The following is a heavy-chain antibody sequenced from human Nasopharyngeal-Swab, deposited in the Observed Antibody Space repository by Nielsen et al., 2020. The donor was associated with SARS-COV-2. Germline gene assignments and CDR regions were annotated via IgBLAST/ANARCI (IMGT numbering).Heavy chain of an antibody. V-gene: IGHV3-74*01. CDR2: INSDGSST. CDR3: VGSGSYYGGAFDI. D-gene: IGHD1-26*01. CDR1: GFTFSSYW. J-gene: IGHJ3*02. Sequence: GESLKISCAASGFTFSSYWMHWVRQAPGKGLVWVSRINSDGSSTCYADSVKGRFTISRDNAKNTLYLQMNSLRAEDTAVYYCVGSGSYYGGAFDIWGQGTMVTVSS.